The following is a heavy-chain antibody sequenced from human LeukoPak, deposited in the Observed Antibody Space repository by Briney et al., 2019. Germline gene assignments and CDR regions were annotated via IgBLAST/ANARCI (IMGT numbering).Heavy chain of an antibody. Sequence: GGSLRLSCAASGFTFDDYAMHWVRQAPGKGLEWVSSISSSSSYIYYADSVKGRFTISRDNAKNSLYLQMNSLRSEDTAVYYCAREVCTNGVCYSDYWGQGTLVTVSS. D-gene: IGHD2-8*01. V-gene: IGHV3-21*04. CDR3: AREVCTNGVCYSDY. J-gene: IGHJ4*02. CDR1: GFTFDDYA. CDR2: ISSSSSYI.